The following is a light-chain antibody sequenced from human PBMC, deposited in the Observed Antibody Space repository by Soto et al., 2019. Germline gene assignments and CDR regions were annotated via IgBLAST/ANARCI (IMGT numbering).Light chain of an antibody. J-gene: IGLJ1*01. CDR3: QSYDSSLSAPYV. CDR1: SSNIGAGYD. Sequence: QSVLTQPPSVTGAPGQRVTISCTGSSSNIGAGYDVHWYQHLPGTAPKLLIYDNTNRPSGVPHRFSGSKSGTSASLAITGLQADDDADYYSQSYDSSLSAPYVFGTGTKVTVL. CDR2: DNT. V-gene: IGLV1-40*01.